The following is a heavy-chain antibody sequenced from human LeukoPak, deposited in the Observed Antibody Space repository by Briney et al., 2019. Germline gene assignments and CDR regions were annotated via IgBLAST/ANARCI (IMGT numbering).Heavy chain of an antibody. D-gene: IGHD3-22*01. V-gene: IGHV3-23*01. Sequence: GGSLRLSCSASGFTFSSNWMSWVRQAPGKGLEWVSAISGSGGSTYYADSVKGRFTISRDNSKNTLYLQMNSLRAKDTAVYYCAKEITMIVVPYWGQGTLVTVSS. CDR3: AKEITMIVVPY. J-gene: IGHJ4*02. CDR2: ISGSGGST. CDR1: GFTFSSNW.